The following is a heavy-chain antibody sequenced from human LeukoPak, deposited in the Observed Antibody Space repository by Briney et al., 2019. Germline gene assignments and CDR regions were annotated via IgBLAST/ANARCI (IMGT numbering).Heavy chain of an antibody. Sequence: PSETLSLTCTVSGGSISSYYWSWVRQPPGKGLEWVGYIYYSGSTNYNPSLKSRVTISVDKSKNQFSLKMSSVTAADTAVYYCASGYNGNEGRDYWGQGTLVTVSS. CDR2: IYYSGST. J-gene: IGHJ4*02. CDR1: GGSISSYY. CDR3: ASGYNGNEGRDY. D-gene: IGHD1-20*01. V-gene: IGHV4-59*01.